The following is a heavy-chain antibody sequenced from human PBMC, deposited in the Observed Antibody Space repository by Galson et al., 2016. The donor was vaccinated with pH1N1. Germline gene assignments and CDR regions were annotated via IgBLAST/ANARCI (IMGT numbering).Heavy chain of an antibody. CDR1: GYSFTRYW. D-gene: IGHD5-18*01. Sequence: QSGAEVKKPGESLKISCKGSGYSFTRYWIGWVRQMPGKGLEWMGIIFPGDSDTRYSPSFQGQVTISADKSISTAYLQWSSLKASDTAMYYCARQSGDGYRYGSERYFDYWGQGTLVTVSS. CDR2: IFPGDSDT. J-gene: IGHJ4*02. V-gene: IGHV5-51*01. CDR3: ARQSGDGYRYGSERYFDY.